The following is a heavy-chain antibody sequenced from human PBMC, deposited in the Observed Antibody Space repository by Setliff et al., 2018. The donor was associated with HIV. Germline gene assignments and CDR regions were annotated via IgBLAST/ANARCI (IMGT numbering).Heavy chain of an antibody. CDR1: GFTFSDYG. J-gene: IGHJ3*02. CDR2: IWYDGTNK. CDR3: SAFEM. Sequence: GGSLRLSCEASGFTFSDYGMHWVRQAPGKGLEWVALIWYDGTNKYYADSVKGRFTISRDGSKNTLYLQMNSLRAEDTAVYYCSAFEMWGQGTMVTVSS. V-gene: IGHV3-33*01.